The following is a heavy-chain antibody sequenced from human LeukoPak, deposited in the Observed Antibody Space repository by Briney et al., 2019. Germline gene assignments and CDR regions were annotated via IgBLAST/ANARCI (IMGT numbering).Heavy chain of an antibody. Sequence: KPGGSLRLSYAASGFTFSSYSMNWVRQAPGKGLEWVSSISSSSSYIYYADSVKGRFTISRDNAKNSLYLQMNSLRAEDTAVYYCAREKFRFLEWLHYYGMDVWGQGTTVTVSS. CDR3: AREKFRFLEWLHYYGMDV. D-gene: IGHD3-3*01. CDR2: ISSSSSYI. V-gene: IGHV3-21*01. J-gene: IGHJ6*02. CDR1: GFTFSSYS.